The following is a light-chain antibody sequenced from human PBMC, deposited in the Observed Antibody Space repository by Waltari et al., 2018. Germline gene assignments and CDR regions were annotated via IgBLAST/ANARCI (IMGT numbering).Light chain of an antibody. V-gene: IGKV3-20*01. CDR1: QSISRY. CDR3: QNHERLPAT. Sequence: IVLTQSPGTLSLSPGESAPLSCRASQSISRYLVWYPQKPGQPPRLLIYEASRRATGSPDRFSGSGSGTDCSLTISRLEPEDFGVYYCQNHERLPATFGQGTRVEI. J-gene: IGKJ1*01. CDR2: EAS.